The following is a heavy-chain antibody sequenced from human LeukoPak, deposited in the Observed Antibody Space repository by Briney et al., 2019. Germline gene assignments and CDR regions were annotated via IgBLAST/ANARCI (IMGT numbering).Heavy chain of an antibody. J-gene: IGHJ4*02. CDR1: GFTFSSYG. V-gene: IGHV3-30*03. CDR3: ARGPHYYDSSGYYHDY. D-gene: IGHD3-22*01. Sequence: GGSLRLSCAASGFTFSSYGMSWVRQAPGKGLEWVAVISYDGSNKYYADSVKGRFTISRDNSKNTLYLQMNSLRAEDTAVYYCARGPHYYDSSGYYHDYWGQGTLVTVSS. CDR2: ISYDGSNK.